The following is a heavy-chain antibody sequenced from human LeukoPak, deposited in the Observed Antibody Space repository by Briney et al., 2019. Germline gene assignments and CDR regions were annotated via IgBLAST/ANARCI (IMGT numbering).Heavy chain of an antibody. J-gene: IGHJ4*02. CDR1: GGTFSSYA. CDR2: IIPILGIA. V-gene: IGHV1-69*04. Sequence: GASVKVSCKASGGTFSSYAISWVRQAPGQGLEWMGRIIPILGIANYAQKFQGRVTITADKSASTAYMELSRLGSDDTAVYYCARDSYYDSSGRQSFDYWGQGTLVTVSS. CDR3: ARDSYYDSSGRQSFDY. D-gene: IGHD3-22*01.